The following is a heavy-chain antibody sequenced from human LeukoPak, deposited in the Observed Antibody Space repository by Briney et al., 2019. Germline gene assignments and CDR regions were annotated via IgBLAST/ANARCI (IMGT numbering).Heavy chain of an antibody. V-gene: IGHV3-66*01. Sequence: GGSLRLSCAASGFTVSSNYMSWVRQAPGKGLEWVSVIYSGGSTYYADSVKGRFTISRDNSKNTLYLQMNSLRAEDTAVYYCARITTVVTQVDYWAREPWSPSPQ. J-gene: IGHJ4*02. D-gene: IGHD4-23*01. CDR1: GFTVSSNY. CDR3: ARITTVVTQVDY. CDR2: IYSGGST.